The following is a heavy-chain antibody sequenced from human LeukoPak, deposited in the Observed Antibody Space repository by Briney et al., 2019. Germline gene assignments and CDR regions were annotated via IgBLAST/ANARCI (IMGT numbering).Heavy chain of an antibody. J-gene: IGHJ3*02. CDR3: ASYGSAFDI. D-gene: IGHD3-10*01. V-gene: IGHV5-51*01. CDR2: IHPRASDV. CDR1: GYTFTNYW. Sequence: GESLKISCTGSGYTFTNYWIGWVRQMPGKGLEWMGIIHPRASDVRYSPSFQGQVTISVDKSINTAYLQWSSLKASDTAMYYCASYGSAFDIWGQGTMVTVSS.